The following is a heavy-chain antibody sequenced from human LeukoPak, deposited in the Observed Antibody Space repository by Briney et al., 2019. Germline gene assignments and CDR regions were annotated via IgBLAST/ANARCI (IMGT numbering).Heavy chain of an antibody. V-gene: IGHV3-23*01. J-gene: IGHJ4*02. CDR1: GFTFSSYA. CDR3: AKPRADIPATVFDS. Sequence: GGSLRLSCATSGFTFSSYAMKRVRQAPGGGVEWVAEITGKGVNTYYADSVKGRFTISSDTSKNTLFLQMHSLRADDTAVYYCAKPRADIPATVFDSWGQGALVTVSS. CDR2: ITGKGVNT. D-gene: IGHD2-2*02.